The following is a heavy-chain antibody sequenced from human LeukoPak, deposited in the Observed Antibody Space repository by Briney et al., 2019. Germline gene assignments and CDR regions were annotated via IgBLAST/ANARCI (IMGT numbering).Heavy chain of an antibody. D-gene: IGHD6-6*01. Sequence: PSETLSLTCTVSGGSISSSSYYWGWIRQPPGKGLEWIGSISYSGSTFYNPSLKSRVTMSVDTSKNQFSLRLNSVTAADTAVYYCARGRAAREYYYYYYYMDVWGKGTTVTVSS. CDR1: GGSISSSSYY. CDR3: ARGRAAREYYYYYYYMDV. J-gene: IGHJ6*03. V-gene: IGHV4-39*01. CDR2: ISYSGST.